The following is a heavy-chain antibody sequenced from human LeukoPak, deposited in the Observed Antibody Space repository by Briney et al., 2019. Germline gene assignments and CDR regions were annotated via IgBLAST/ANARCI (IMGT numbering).Heavy chain of an antibody. D-gene: IGHD3-16*02. CDR1: GFTFSSYA. CDR3: ARGVTCYDYVWGSYRSDPQFDY. V-gene: IGHV3-64*01. Sequence: GGSLRLSCAASGFTFSSYAMHWVRQAPGKGLEYVSAISSNGGSTYYANSVKGRFTISRDNSKNTLYLQMGSLRAEDMAVYYCARGVTCYDYVWGSYRSDPQFDYWGQGTLVTVSS. CDR2: ISSNGGST. J-gene: IGHJ4*02.